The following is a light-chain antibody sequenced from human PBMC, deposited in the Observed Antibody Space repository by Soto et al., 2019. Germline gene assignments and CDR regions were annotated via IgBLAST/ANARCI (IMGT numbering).Light chain of an antibody. J-gene: IGKJ4*01. CDR2: HAS. Sequence: EIVLTQSPATLSLSPGERATLSCRARQSVGNNLAWYQQKPGQAPRLLIYHASNRATGIPARFSGSGSATDFTLSISSLEPEEFAVYYCQQRICLPLTVGGGTKVEI. CDR1: QSVGNN. CDR3: QQRICLPLT. V-gene: IGKV3-11*01.